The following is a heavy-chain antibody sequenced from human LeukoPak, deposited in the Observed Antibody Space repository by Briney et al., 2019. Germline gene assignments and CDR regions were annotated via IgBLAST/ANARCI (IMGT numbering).Heavy chain of an antibody. J-gene: IGHJ4*02. CDR1: GYTFTGYY. Sequence: ASVKVSFKASGYTFTGYYMHWVRQAPGQGLEWMGWINPNSGGTNYAQKLQGRVTMTRDTSISTAYMELSRLRSDDTAVYYCARRKPYYYGSGSYSLDYWGQGTLVTVSS. CDR2: INPNSGGT. D-gene: IGHD3-10*01. CDR3: ARRKPYYYGSGSYSLDY. V-gene: IGHV1-2*02.